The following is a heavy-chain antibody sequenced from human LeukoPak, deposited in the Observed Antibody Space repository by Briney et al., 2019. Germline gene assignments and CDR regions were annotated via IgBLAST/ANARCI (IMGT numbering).Heavy chain of an antibody. CDR2: IYRSGST. Sequence: SETLSLTCTVSGYSISSGYYWGWIRQSPGKGLEWIATIYRSGSTYYNPSLKSRVTISIDTSKNQFSLKLSSVTAADTAVYYCARVGELMVYAPHGPDDAFDIWGRGTMVTVSS. CDR3: ARVGELMVYAPHGPDDAFDI. D-gene: IGHD2-8*01. J-gene: IGHJ3*02. CDR1: GYSISSGYY. V-gene: IGHV4-38-2*02.